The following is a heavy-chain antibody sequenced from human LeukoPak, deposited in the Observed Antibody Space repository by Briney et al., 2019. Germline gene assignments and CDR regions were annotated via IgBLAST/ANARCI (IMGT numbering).Heavy chain of an antibody. D-gene: IGHD6-13*01. CDR1: GFTFSSYA. CDR3: AKNRSSLYSSDY. V-gene: IGHV3-23*01. J-gene: IGHJ4*02. CDR2: ISASGGST. Sequence: GGSLRLSCAASGFTFSSYAVSWVRQAPGKGLERVSTISASGGSTYYADSVKGRFTISRDNSKNTLYLQMNRLRAEDTAIYYCAKNRSSLYSSDYWGQGTLVTVSS.